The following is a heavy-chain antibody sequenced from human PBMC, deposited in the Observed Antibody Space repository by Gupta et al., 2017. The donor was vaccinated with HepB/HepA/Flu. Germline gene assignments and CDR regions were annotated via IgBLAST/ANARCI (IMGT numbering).Heavy chain of an antibody. V-gene: IGHV3-23*01. D-gene: IGHD6-19*01. Sequence: EVQLLESGGGLVQPGGSLRLSCAVSGLTLSNYAMSWVRQAPGKGLEWVSAISISGVNTYYADSVKGRFTISRDTSENTLYLQMNSLRAEDTAVYYCAKDRGGAVAGNWFDPWGQGTLVTGSS. J-gene: IGHJ5*02. CDR3: AKDRGGAVAGNWFDP. CDR2: ISISGVNT. CDR1: GLTLSNYA.